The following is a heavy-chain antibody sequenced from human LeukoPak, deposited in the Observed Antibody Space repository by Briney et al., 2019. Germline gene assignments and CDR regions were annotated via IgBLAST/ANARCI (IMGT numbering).Heavy chain of an antibody. CDR1: GFTFSSNG. V-gene: IGHV3-33*01. CDR3: ARLVGARGGYFDY. D-gene: IGHD1-26*01. Sequence: GGSLRLSCAASGFTFSSNGMHWVRQAPGKGLEWVATIWYDGSQKYYADSVKGRFTISRDNSKNTLYVQMNSLRAGDTAVYYCARLVGARGGYFDYWGQGTLVTVSS. J-gene: IGHJ4*02. CDR2: IWYDGSQK.